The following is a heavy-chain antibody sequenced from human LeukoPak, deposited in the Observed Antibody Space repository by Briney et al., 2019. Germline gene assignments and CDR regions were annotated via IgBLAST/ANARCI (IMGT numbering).Heavy chain of an antibody. D-gene: IGHD3-16*02. CDR2: IYYRRSN. CDR3: ARLKSLGELSFDRWFRKGYYFDY. V-gene: IGHV4-59*01. CDR1: GGSISSYY. J-gene: IGHJ4*02. Sequence: SETLSLTCTVSGGSISSYYWSWLRQPPGKGLEWIGYIYYRRSNNYHPPLKRRITISVHTSKNHFSLKPSTVTSADTAMYYSARLKSLGELSFDRWFRKGYYFDYWGQGTLVTVSS.